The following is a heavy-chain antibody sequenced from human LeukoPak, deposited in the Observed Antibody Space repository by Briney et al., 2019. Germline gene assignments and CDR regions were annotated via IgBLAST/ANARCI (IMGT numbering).Heavy chain of an antibody. J-gene: IGHJ3*02. CDR2: IYTSRNI. V-gene: IGHV4-4*07. CDR1: GGSVSGYY. Sequence: SETLSLTCTVSGGSVSGYYWSWIRQPAGKGLEWIGRIYTSRNINFNPSLKSRVTMSVDTSKNQVSLKLNSGTAADTAVYYCARNNWNNGFDIWGQGTMVTVSS. D-gene: IGHD1/OR15-1a*01. CDR3: ARNNWNNGFDI.